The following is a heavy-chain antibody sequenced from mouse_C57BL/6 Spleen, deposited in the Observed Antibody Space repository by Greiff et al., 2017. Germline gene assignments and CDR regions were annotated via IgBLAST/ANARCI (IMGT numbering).Heavy chain of an antibody. J-gene: IGHJ2*01. CDR3: ARWEATNRYYFDY. V-gene: IGHV1-26*01. Sequence: EVQLQQSGPELVKPGASVKISCKASGYTFTDYYMNWVKQSHGKSLEWIGDINPNNGGTSYNQKFKGKATLTVDKSSSTAYMELRSLTSEDSAVYYCARWEATNRYYFDYWGQGTTLTVSS. CDR2: INPNNGGT. D-gene: IGHD3-2*02. CDR1: GYTFTDYY.